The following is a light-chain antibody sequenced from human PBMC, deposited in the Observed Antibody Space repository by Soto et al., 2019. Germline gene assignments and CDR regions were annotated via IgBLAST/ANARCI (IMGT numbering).Light chain of an antibody. CDR1: SGDIGSYNR. V-gene: IGLV2-14*01. CDR3: AAWDDSLRAWV. CDR2: EVT. J-gene: IGLJ3*02. Sequence: QSALTQPASVSGSPGQSITISCTGTSGDIGSYNRVSWYQQHPGKAPKLIIYEVTDRPSGVSNRFSGSKSGNTASLTISGLQAEDEAVYYCAAWDDSLRAWVFGGGTKVTVL.